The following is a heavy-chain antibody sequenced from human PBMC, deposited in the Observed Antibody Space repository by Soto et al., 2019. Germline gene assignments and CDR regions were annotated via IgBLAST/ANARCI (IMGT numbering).Heavy chain of an antibody. D-gene: IGHD3-22*01. V-gene: IGHV3-74*01. J-gene: IGHJ4*02. CDR3: ASLGNYYDSSGFLY. CDR2: INSDGSNT. Sequence: GGSLRLSCAASGFTFSYNWMHWVRQAPGEGLVWVSRINSDGSNTIYADSVKGRFTISRGNAKNTVYLQMDSLRVEDTAVYYCASLGNYYDSSGFLYWGQGTLVTVSS. CDR1: GFTFSYNW.